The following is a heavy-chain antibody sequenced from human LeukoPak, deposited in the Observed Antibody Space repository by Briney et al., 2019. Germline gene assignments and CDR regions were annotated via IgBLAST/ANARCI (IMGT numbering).Heavy chain of an antibody. CDR2: IKGIGPTT. CDR3: ARAGELRYMDV. D-gene: IGHD3-16*01. V-gene: IGHV3-11*04. J-gene: IGHJ6*03. Sequence: PGGSLRLSCAASGFTFSDYYMSWIRQAPGKGLEWVSTIKGIGPTTYYADSLKGRFTISRDNAKNSLFLQMSSLRADDTAIYYCARAGELRYMDVWGKGTVVTVSS. CDR1: GFTFSDYY.